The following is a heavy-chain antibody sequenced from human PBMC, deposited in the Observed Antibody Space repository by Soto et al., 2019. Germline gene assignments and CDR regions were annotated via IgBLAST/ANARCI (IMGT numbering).Heavy chain of an antibody. J-gene: IGHJ3*02. CDR1: GFTFSSYA. Sequence: GGSLRLSCAASGFTFSSYAMSWVRQAPGKGLEWVSAISGRGGSTYCADSVKGRFTITRDNSKNTLYLQMNSLIAEDTAVYYCAKVFPSGDSSGYYYYPDAFDIWGQGTMVTVSS. D-gene: IGHD3-22*01. V-gene: IGHV3-23*01. CDR2: ISGRGGST. CDR3: AKVFPSGDSSGYYYYPDAFDI.